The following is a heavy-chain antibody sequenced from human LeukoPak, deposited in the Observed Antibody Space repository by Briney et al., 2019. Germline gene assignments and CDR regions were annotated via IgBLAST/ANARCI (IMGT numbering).Heavy chain of an antibody. Sequence: GGSLRLSCAASGFTHSKFWMSWVRQAPGKGLEWVANIKQDGSDKNYMDSVKGRFTISRDNAKNSLYLQMNSLRAEDTAVYYCARSRCGGECYATGLWGQGTLVTVSS. CDR3: ARSRCGGECYATGL. CDR2: IKQDGSDK. D-gene: IGHD2-21*01. V-gene: IGHV3-7*01. J-gene: IGHJ4*02. CDR1: GFTHSKFW.